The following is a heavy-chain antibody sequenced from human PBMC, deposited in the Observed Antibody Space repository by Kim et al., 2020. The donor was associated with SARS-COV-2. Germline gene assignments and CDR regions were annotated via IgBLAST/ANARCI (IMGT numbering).Heavy chain of an antibody. CDR2: ISAYNGNT. V-gene: IGHV1-18*01. Sequence: ASVKVSCKASGYTFTSYGISWVRQAPGQGLEWMGWISAYNGNTNYAQMLQGRVTMTTDTATSTAYMELRSLRSDDTAVYYCARHGRTGFLIAAARYCGQGTLVTVSS. CDR1: GYTFTSYG. J-gene: IGHJ4*02. CDR3: ARHGRTGFLIAAARY. D-gene: IGHD6-13*01.